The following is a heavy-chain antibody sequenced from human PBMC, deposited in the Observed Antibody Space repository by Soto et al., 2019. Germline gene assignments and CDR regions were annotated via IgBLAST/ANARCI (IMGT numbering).Heavy chain of an antibody. J-gene: IGHJ4*02. V-gene: IGHV4-59*01. CDR1: GGSISSYY. CDR3: ARSYGDYVPFAY. D-gene: IGHD4-17*01. CDR2: IYYSGST. Sequence: SETLSLTCTVSGGSISSYYWSWIRQPPGKGLEWIGYIYYSGSTNYNPSLKSRVTISVDTSKNQFSLKLSSVTAADTAVYYCARSYGDYVPFAYWGQGTLVTVSS.